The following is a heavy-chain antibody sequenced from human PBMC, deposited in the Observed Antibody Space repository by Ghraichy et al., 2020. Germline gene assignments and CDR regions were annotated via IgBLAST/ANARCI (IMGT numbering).Heavy chain of an antibody. Sequence: SETLSLTCTVSGGSISSYYWSWIRQPPGKGLEWIGYIYYSGSTNYNPSLKSRVTISVDTSKNQFSLKLSSVTAADTAVYYCARELPTNGNHYYYYGMDVWGQGTTVTVSS. J-gene: IGHJ6*02. V-gene: IGHV4-59*01. CDR2: IYYSGST. D-gene: IGHD2-8*01. CDR1: GGSISSYY. CDR3: ARELPTNGNHYYYYGMDV.